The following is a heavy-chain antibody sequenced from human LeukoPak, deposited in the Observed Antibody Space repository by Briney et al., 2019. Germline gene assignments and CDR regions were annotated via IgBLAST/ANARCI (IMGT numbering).Heavy chain of an antibody. V-gene: IGHV4-38-2*02. CDR1: GYSTSSGYY. CDR3: ARVTGYMIEDYFDY. Sequence: PSETLSLTCIVSGYSTSSGYYWGWIRQPPGKGLEWIGSVYHSGSTYYNPSLRSRVTISVDTSKNQFSLKLRSVTAADTAVYYCARVTGYMIEDYFDYWGQGTLVTVSS. D-gene: IGHD3-22*01. J-gene: IGHJ4*02. CDR2: VYHSGST.